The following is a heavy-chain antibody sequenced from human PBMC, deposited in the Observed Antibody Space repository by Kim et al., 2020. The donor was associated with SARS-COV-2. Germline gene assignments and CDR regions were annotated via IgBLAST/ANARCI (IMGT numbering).Heavy chain of an antibody. CDR2: INHSGST. J-gene: IGHJ4*02. V-gene: IGHV4-34*01. CDR1: GGSFSGYY. CDR3: ARGPTAPQWLVRGFLSPAFDY. Sequence: SETLSLTCAVYGGSFSGYYWSWIRQPPGKGLEWIGEINHSGSTNYNPSLKSRVTISVDTSKNQFSLKLSSVTAADTAVYYCARGPTAPQWLVRGFLSPAFDYWGQGTLVTVSS. D-gene: IGHD6-19*01.